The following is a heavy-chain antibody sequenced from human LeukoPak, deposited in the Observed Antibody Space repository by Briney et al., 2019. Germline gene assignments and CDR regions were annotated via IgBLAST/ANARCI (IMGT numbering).Heavy chain of an antibody. J-gene: IGHJ4*02. CDR2: INPNSGGT. CDR1: GYTFTGYY. V-gene: IGHV1-2*02. D-gene: IGHD2-8*01. CDR3: ARDPTNGVSYFDY. Sequence: ASVKVSCKASGYTFTGYYMHWVRQAPGQGLKWMGWINPNSGGTNYAQKFQGRVTMTRDTSISTAYMELSRLRSDDTAVYYCARDPTNGVSYFDYWGQGTLVTVSS.